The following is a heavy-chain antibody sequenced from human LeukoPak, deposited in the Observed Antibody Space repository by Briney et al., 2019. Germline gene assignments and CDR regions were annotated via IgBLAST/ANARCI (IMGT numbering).Heavy chain of an antibody. V-gene: IGHV3-23*01. CDR1: GFSFSSYV. Sequence: GGSLRLSCAASGFSFSSYVMSWVRQAPGKGLEWVSSVTGTGGSTFYADSVKGRFTISRDNSKNTLYLQMNSLRAEDTAVYYCAKDPSGLSGSTHYWGQGTLVTVSS. D-gene: IGHD3-3*01. CDR2: VTGTGGST. J-gene: IGHJ4*02. CDR3: AKDPSGLSGSTHY.